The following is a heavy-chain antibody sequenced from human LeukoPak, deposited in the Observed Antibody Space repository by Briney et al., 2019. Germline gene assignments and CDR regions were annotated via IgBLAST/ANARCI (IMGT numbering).Heavy chain of an antibody. J-gene: IGHJ5*02. CDR1: GFIFTSNR. CDR2: IKHDGSEQ. CDR3: TRGLGENGGVSDR. D-gene: IGHD3-16*01. V-gene: IGHV3-7*01. Sequence: PGGSLRLSCAASGFIFTSNRMNWVRQAPGKGLEWVANIKHDGSEQIYVDSVKGRFTISRDNAKDSVYLQMNSLRAEDTAVYYCTRGLGENGGVSDRWGQGTLVIVS.